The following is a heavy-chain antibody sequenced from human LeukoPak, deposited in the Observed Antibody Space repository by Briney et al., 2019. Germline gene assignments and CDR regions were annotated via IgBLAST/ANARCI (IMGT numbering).Heavy chain of an antibody. J-gene: IGHJ4*02. CDR1: GFTFSSYT. D-gene: IGHD6-19*01. CDR3: ARGSSGWSGTLWDY. V-gene: IGHV3-48*04. CDR2: ISSRSSTI. Sequence: GGSLRLSCAASGFTFSSYTMNWVRRAPGKGLEWLSYISSRSSTIFYPDSVKGRFTISRDNAKSSLYLQMNSLRAEDTAVYYCARGSSGWSGTLWDYWGQGTLVTVSS.